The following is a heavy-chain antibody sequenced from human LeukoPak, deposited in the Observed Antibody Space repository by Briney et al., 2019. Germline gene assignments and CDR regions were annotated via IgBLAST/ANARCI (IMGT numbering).Heavy chain of an antibody. D-gene: IGHD6-19*01. CDR2: IRFDGTTK. CDR1: GFTFSSYW. Sequence: GGSLRLSCAASGFTFSSYWMSWVRQAPGRGLEWVAYIRFDGTTKYYTDSVKGRFTISRDTSHNTLYLEMNSLRPNDTAVYYCAKGQWLAHFDYWGQGTLVTVSS. CDR3: AKGQWLAHFDY. J-gene: IGHJ4*02. V-gene: IGHV3-30*02.